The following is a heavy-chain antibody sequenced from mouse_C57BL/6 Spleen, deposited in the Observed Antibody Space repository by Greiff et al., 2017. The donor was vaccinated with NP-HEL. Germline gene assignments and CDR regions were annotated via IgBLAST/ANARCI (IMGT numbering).Heavy chain of an antibody. CDR3: ARPAITTDFAY. D-gene: IGHD1-1*01. Sequence: VQLQQSGPELVKPGASVKISCKASGYSFTSYYIHWVKQRPGQGLEWIGWIYPGSGNTKYNEKFKGKATLTADTSSSTAYMQLSSLTSEDSAVYYCARPAITTDFAYWGQGTLVTVSA. V-gene: IGHV1-66*01. J-gene: IGHJ3*01. CDR2: IYPGSGNT. CDR1: GYSFTSYY.